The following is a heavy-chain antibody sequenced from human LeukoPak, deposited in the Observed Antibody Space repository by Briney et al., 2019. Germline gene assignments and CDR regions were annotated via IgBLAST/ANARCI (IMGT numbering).Heavy chain of an antibody. CDR3: ARAPSWNYNRYYYYVDV. CDR2: MNPNSGNT. CDR1: GYTFTNFD. Sequence: GASVKVSCKTSGYTFTNFDINWVRQASGHGLEWMGWMNPNSGNTGYAQKFQGRVTITRNTSISTAYMELSSLRSEDTAVYYCARAPSWNYNRYYYYVDVWGRGTTVTVSS. J-gene: IGHJ6*03. V-gene: IGHV1-8*03. D-gene: IGHD1-7*01.